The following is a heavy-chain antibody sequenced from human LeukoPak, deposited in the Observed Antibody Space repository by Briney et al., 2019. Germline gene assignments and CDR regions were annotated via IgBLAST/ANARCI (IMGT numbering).Heavy chain of an antibody. J-gene: IGHJ4*02. Sequence: TGGSLRLSCAASGFTFSSYAMSWVRQAPGKGLEWVSAISGSGGSAYYADSVKGRFTISRDNSKNTLYLQMNSLRVEDTAVYYCAKGGSLTGYSDYFDYWGQGTLVTVSS. CDR1: GFTFSSYA. V-gene: IGHV3-23*01. CDR2: ISGSGGSA. D-gene: IGHD3-9*01. CDR3: AKGGSLTGYSDYFDY.